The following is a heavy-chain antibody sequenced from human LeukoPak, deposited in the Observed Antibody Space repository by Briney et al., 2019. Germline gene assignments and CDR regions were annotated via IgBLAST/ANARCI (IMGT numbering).Heavy chain of an antibody. Sequence: GGSLRLSCAASGFTFSRYSMNWVRQSPGKGLEWVASISSTSTFIYSADLVKGRFTISKDTAKNPLFLQMNSLRAEDTAIYYCARDYFDSSDYPQTYYYYYMDVWGKGTTVTVS. CDR1: GFTFSRYS. V-gene: IGHV3-21*01. J-gene: IGHJ6*03. D-gene: IGHD3-22*01. CDR3: ARDYFDSSDYPQTYYYYYMDV. CDR2: ISSTSTFI.